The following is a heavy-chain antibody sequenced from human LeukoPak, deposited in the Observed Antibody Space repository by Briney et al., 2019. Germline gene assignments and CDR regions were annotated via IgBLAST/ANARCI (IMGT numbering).Heavy chain of an antibody. CDR2: IYSSGSP. J-gene: IGHJ4*02. Sequence: SETLSLTCTVSGGSISSHYWSWIRQPAGKGLEWIGRIYSSGSPNYNPSLKSRVTMSVAKYKNQFSLKLSSVTAADTAVYYCARESQALSTSFDYWGQGTLVTVSS. V-gene: IGHV4-4*07. D-gene: IGHD3-10*01. CDR3: ARESQALSTSFDY. CDR1: GGSISSHY.